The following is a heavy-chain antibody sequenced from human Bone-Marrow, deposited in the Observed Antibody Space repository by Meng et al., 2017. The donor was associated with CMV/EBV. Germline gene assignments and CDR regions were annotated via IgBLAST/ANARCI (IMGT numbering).Heavy chain of an antibody. D-gene: IGHD3-10*01. CDR1: Y. Sequence: YLIWIRQPPGKGLEWIGEINHSGGTNYNPSLKSRVTISVDTSKNQFSLRLSSVTAADTAVYYCARGAPRQAYYYGSGSYYKQVYFDYWGQGTLVTVSS. V-gene: IGHV4-34*01. J-gene: IGHJ4*02. CDR2: INHSGGT. CDR3: ARGAPRQAYYYGSGSYYKQVYFDY.